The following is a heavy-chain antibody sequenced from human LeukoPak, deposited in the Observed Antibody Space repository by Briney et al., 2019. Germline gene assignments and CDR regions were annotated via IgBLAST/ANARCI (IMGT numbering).Heavy chain of an antibody. J-gene: IGHJ6*03. CDR3: ARHRRDGYNPYYYYYMDV. CDR2: IYPGDSDT. V-gene: IGHV5-51*01. Sequence: GESLKISCKGSGYSFTSYWIGWVRQMPGKGLEWMGIIYPGDSDTRYSPSFQDQVTISADKSISTAYLQWSSLKASDTAMYYCARHRRDGYNPYYYYYMDVWGKGTTVTVSS. D-gene: IGHD5-24*01. CDR1: GYSFTSYW.